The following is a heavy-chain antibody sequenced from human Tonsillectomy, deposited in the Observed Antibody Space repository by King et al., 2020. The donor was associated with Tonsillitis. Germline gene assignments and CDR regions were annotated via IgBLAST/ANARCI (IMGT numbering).Heavy chain of an antibody. CDR3: VKDSSGSY. J-gene: IGHJ4*02. Sequence: VQLVESGGGLVQPGGSLRLSCAASGFSFSNNWMQWVRQAPGKGLVGVSRINDDGSTTLYADSVKGRFTVSRDNAQYTLYLQMNSLRAEDTAVYYCVKDSSGSYWGQGTLVTVSS. D-gene: IGHD3-22*01. CDR2: INDDGSTT. CDR1: GFSFSNNW. V-gene: IGHV3-74*03.